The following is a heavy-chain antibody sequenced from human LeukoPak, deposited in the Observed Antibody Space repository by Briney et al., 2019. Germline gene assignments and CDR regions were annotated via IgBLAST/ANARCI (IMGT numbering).Heavy chain of an antibody. D-gene: IGHD6-13*01. V-gene: IGHV1-69*06. CDR2: IIPIFGTA. Sequence: GAAVKVSCKASGGTFSSYAISWVRQAPGQGLEWMGGIIPIFGTANYAQKFQGRVTITADKSTSTAYMELSRLRSEDTAVYYCARAKQQPYPSFDYWGQGTLVTVSS. J-gene: IGHJ4*02. CDR1: GGTFSSYA. CDR3: ARAKQQPYPSFDY.